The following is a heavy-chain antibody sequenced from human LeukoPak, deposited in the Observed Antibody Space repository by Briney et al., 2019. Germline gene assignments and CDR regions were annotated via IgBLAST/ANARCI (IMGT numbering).Heavy chain of an antibody. J-gene: IGHJ6*03. Sequence: TSETLSLTCTVSGGSISSYYWSWIRQPPGKGLEWIGYIYYSGSTYYNPSLRSRVTISVDTSKNQFSLKLSSVTAADTAVYYCARSSEGRYYYDSSGFSYYYYYMDVWGKGTTVTISS. CDR3: ARSSEGRYYYDSSGFSYYYYYMDV. V-gene: IGHV4-59*01. CDR2: IYYSGST. D-gene: IGHD3-22*01. CDR1: GGSISSYY.